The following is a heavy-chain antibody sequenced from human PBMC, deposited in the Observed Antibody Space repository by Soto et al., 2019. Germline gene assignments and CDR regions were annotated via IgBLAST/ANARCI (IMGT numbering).Heavy chain of an antibody. CDR2: ISAYNGNT. V-gene: IGHV1-18*01. D-gene: IGHD3-10*01. CDR3: ARSSVLWFGEPQSYYGMDV. J-gene: IGHJ6*02. Sequence: ASVKVSCKASGYTFTSYGISWVRQAPGRGLEWMGWISAYNGNTNYAQKLQGRVTMTTDTSTSTAYMELRSLRSDDTAVYYCARSSVLWFGEPQSYYGMDVWGQGTTVTVSS. CDR1: GYTFTSYG.